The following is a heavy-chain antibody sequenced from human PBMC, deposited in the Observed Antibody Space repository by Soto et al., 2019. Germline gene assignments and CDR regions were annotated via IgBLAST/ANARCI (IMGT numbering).Heavy chain of an antibody. J-gene: IGHJ5*02. D-gene: IGHD6-13*01. V-gene: IGHV4-31*03. CDR2: IYYSGST. Sequence: SETLSLTCTVSGGSISSGGYYWSWIRQHPGKGLEWIGYIYYSGSTYYNPSLKSRVTISVDTSKNQFSLKLSSVTAADTAVYYCARGSSSWKPNWFDPWGQGTLVTVSS. CDR1: GGSISSGGYY. CDR3: ARGSSSWKPNWFDP.